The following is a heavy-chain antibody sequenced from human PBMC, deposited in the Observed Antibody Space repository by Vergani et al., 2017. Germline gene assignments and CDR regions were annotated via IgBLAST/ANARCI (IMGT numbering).Heavy chain of an antibody. D-gene: IGHD6-6*01. CDR1: GGSISPDY. V-gene: IGHV4-4*07. Sequence: QVQLQESGPGLVKPSETLSLTCIVSGGSISPDYLSWIRQPAGKGLEWIGRIYTSESTNYNRSLKSRVTMSVATSKNQFSLKLGSVTAADTAVYYWAREYSSSVKFLAYWGQGTLVTVSS. CDR2: IYTSEST. J-gene: IGHJ4*02. CDR3: AREYSSSVKFLAY.